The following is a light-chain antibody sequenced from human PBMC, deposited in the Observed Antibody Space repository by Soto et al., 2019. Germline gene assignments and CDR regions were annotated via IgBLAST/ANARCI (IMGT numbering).Light chain of an antibody. Sequence: QSVLTQSPSASASLGASVKLTCTLSSGHSTYAIAWHQQQPEKGPRFLMNLDSAGRHSKGDEIPERFSGSSSGAERYLTISSLQSEDEADYCCQTWGTGFRVFGGGTKVTVL. J-gene: IGLJ3*02. CDR1: SGHSTYA. CDR3: QTWGTGFRV. V-gene: IGLV4-69*01. CDR2: LDSAGRH.